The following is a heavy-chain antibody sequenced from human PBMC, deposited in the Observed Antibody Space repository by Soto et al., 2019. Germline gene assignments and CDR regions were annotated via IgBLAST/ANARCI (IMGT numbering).Heavy chain of an antibody. CDR1: GFTFDDYT. J-gene: IGHJ4*02. CDR3: AKDLLGWKVGTGFDY. D-gene: IGHD2-8*02. V-gene: IGHV3-43*01. Sequence: GGSLRLSCAASGFTFDDYTMHWVRQAPGKGLEWVSLISWDGGSTYYADSVKGRFTISRDNSKNSLYLQMNSLRTEDTALYYCAKDLLGWKVGTGFDYWGQGTLVTVSS. CDR2: ISWDGGST.